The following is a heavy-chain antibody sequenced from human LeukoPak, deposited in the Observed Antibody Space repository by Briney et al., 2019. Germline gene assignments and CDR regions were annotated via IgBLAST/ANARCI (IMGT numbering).Heavy chain of an antibody. J-gene: IGHJ3*02. CDR3: ARDRGSYRKDAFDI. V-gene: IGHV4-31*03. CDR1: GGSISSGGYY. Sequence: PSQTLSFTCTVSGGSISSGGYYWSWIRQHPGKGLEWIGYIYYSGSTYYNPSLKSRVTISVDTSKNQFSLKLSSVTAADTAVYYCARDRGSYRKDAFDIWGQGTMVTVSS. CDR2: IYYSGST. D-gene: IGHD1-26*01.